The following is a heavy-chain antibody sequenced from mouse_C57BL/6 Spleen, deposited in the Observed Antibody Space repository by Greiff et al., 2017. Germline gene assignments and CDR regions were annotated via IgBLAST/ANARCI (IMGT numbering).Heavy chain of an antibody. CDR2: IDPSDSET. Sequence: QVQLQQPGAELVRPGSSVKLSCKASGYTFTSYWMHWVKQRPIQGLEWIGNIDPSDSETHYNQKFKDKATLTVDKSSSTAYMQLSSLTSEDSAVYYCARWYSNHYYAMDYWGKGTSVTVSS. D-gene: IGHD2-5*01. V-gene: IGHV1-52*01. J-gene: IGHJ4*01. CDR3: ARWYSNHYYAMDY. CDR1: GYTFTSYW.